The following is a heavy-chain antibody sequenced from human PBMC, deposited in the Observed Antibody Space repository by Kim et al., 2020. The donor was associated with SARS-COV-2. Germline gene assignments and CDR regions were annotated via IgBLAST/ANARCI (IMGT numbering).Heavy chain of an antibody. CDR3: ARVSVLARAAGTLWFDP. J-gene: IGHJ5*02. CDR2: IYYSGST. CDR1: GGSVSSGSYY. V-gene: IGHV4-61*01. Sequence: SETLSLTCTVSGGSVSSGSYYWSWIRQPPGKGLEWIGYIYYSGSTNYNPSLKSRVTISVDTSKNQFSLKLSSVTAADTAVYYCARVSVLARAAGTLWFDPWGQGTLVTVSS. D-gene: IGHD6-13*01.